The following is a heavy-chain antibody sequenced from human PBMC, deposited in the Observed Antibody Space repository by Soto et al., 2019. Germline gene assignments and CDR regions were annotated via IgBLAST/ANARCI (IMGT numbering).Heavy chain of an antibody. CDR1: GFTFSSYA. D-gene: IGHD2-2*02. J-gene: IGHJ4*02. V-gene: IGHV3-23*01. CDR3: ARGRYQLLYGSFDY. CDR2: ISGSGGST. Sequence: LRLSCAASGFTFSSYAMSWVRQAPGKGLEWVSAISGSGGSTYYADSVKGRFTISRDNSKNTLYLQMNSLRAEDTAVYYCARGRYQLLYGSFDYWGQGTLVTVSS.